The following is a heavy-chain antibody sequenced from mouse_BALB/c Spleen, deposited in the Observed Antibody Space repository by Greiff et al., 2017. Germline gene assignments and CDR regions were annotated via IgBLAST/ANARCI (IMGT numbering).Heavy chain of an antibody. D-gene: IGHD2-14*01. CDR1: GFTFSSFG. V-gene: IGHV5-17*02. CDR3: ARSGFYRSYFDY. J-gene: IGHJ2*01. Sequence: EVKLVESGGGLVQPGGSRKLSCAASGFTFSSFGMHWVRQAPEKGLEWVAYISSGSSTIYYADTVKGRFTISRDNPKNTLFLQMTSLRSEDTAMYYCARSGFYRSYFDYWGQGTTLTVSS. CDR2: ISSGSSTI.